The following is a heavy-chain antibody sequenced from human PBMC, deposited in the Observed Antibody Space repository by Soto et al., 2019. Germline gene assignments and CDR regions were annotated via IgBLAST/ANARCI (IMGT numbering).Heavy chain of an antibody. Sequence: SVKVSSKASGGTFSSYTISWVRQAPGQGLEWMGGIIPIFGTANYAQKFQGRVTITADESTTTAYMELSSLRSEDTAVYYCARPTRFYYDSSGQSAWFDPWGQGTLVTVSS. J-gene: IGHJ5*02. CDR3: ARPTRFYYDSSGQSAWFDP. V-gene: IGHV1-69*13. D-gene: IGHD3-22*01. CDR1: GGTFSSYT. CDR2: IIPIFGTA.